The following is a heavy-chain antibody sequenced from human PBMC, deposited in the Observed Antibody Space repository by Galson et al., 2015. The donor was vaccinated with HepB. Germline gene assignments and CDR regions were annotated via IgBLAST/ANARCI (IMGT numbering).Heavy chain of an antibody. Sequence: TLSLTCTVSGGSISSGDYYWSWIRQPPGKGLEWIGYIYYSGSTYYNPSLKSRVTISVDTSKNQFSLKLSSVTAADTAVYYCARVVFADSSGPRPQRPKYYFDYWGQGTLVTVSS. CDR2: IYYSGST. V-gene: IGHV4-30-4*01. J-gene: IGHJ4*02. CDR1: GGSISSGDYY. CDR3: ARVVFADSSGPRPQRPKYYFDY. D-gene: IGHD3-22*01.